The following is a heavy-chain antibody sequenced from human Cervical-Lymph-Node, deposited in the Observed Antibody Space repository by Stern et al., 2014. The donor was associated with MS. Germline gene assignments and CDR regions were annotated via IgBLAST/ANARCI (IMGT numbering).Heavy chain of an antibody. CDR1: GYSFTNSW. Sequence: EVQLVESGAEVKKPGQSLKISCKGSGYSFTNSWIGWVRQMPGKGLELMGIISPVGPETRYNPSFQRPVTISADKPLHTTYVQWTSLEASDTAMYYCARQGCATTSCHTIDSWGQGTLITVSS. J-gene: IGHJ4*02. V-gene: IGHV5-51*04. CDR2: ISPVGPET. CDR3: ARQGCATTSCHTIDS. D-gene: IGHD2-2*02.